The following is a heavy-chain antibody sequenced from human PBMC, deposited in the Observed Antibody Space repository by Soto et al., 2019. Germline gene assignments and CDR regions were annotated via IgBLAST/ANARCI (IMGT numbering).Heavy chain of an antibody. CDR3: ARVGGDYDFWSGYSGYYGMDV. CDR2: IYYSGST. D-gene: IGHD3-3*01. V-gene: IGHV4-30-4*01. Sequence: KTSETLSLTCTVSGGSISSGDYYWSWIRQPPGKGLEWIGYIYYSGSTYYNPSLKSRVTISVDTSKNQFSLKLSSVTAADTAVYYCARVGGDYDFWSGYSGYYGMDVWGQGTTVTVSS. J-gene: IGHJ6*02. CDR1: GGSISSGDYY.